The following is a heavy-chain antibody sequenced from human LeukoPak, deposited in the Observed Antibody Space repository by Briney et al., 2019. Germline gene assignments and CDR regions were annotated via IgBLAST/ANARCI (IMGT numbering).Heavy chain of an antibody. D-gene: IGHD1-26*01. J-gene: IGHJ6*02. CDR2: IYSGGST. V-gene: IGHV3-53*01. CDR1: AFIFSGHW. CDR3: ARSGSYYYGMDV. Sequence: LSGGSLRLSCEGSAFIFSGHWMNWVRQTPGKGLEWVSVIYSGGSTYYADSVKGRFTISRDNSKNTLYLQMNSLRAEDTAVYYCARSGSYYYGMDVWGQGTTVTVSS.